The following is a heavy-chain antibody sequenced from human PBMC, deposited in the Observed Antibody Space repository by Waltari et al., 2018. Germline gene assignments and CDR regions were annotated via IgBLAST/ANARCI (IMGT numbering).Heavy chain of an antibody. CDR2: ISPICGTA. J-gene: IGHJ6*02. CDR3: ARDSRYCSSTSCYLGYYGMDV. Sequence: QVQLVQSGAEVKKPGSSVKVSCKASGGTFSSYAISWVRQAPGQGLEWMGGISPICGTANYAQKFQGRVTITADESTSTAYMELSSLRSEDTAVYYCARDSRYCSSTSCYLGYYGMDVWGQGTTVTVSS. V-gene: IGHV1-69*13. CDR1: GGTFSSYA. D-gene: IGHD2-2*01.